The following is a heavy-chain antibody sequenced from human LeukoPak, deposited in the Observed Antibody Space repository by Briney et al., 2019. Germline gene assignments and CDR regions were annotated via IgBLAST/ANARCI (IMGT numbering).Heavy chain of an antibody. CDR1: GGSISSGGYY. J-gene: IGHJ4*02. CDR2: INHSGST. Sequence: SETLSLTCTVSGGSISSGGYYWSWIRQPPGKGLEWIGEINHSGSTNYNPSLKSRVTISVDTSKNQFSLKLSSVTAADTAVYYCARPHYYDSSGYFETGGRYYFDYWGQGTLVTVSS. V-gene: IGHV4-39*07. CDR3: ARPHYYDSSGYFETGGRYYFDY. D-gene: IGHD3-22*01.